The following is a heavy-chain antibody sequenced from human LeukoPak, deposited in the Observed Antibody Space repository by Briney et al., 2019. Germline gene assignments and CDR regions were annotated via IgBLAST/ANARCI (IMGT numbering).Heavy chain of an antibody. V-gene: IGHV3-48*03. CDR2: ISDGGKTK. CDR1: GFTFRSSE. J-gene: IGHJ4*02. Sequence: GGSLRLSCAASGFTFRSSEMNWVRQAPGKGLEWVSYISDGGKTKYYADSVKGRFTISRDNAKNSLYLQMNSLRAEDTALYYCARDWWYYGSGSSNWGQGTLVTVSS. CDR3: ARDWWYYGSGSSN. D-gene: IGHD3-10*01.